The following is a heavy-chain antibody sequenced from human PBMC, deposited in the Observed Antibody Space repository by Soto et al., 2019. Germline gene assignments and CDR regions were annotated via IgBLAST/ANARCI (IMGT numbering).Heavy chain of an antibody. J-gene: IGHJ3*02. CDR3: ARVMLRREINWGDAFDI. V-gene: IGHV3-21*01. CDR2: ISSSSSYI. D-gene: IGHD7-27*01. CDR1: GFTFSSYS. Sequence: TGGSLRLSCAASGFTFSSYSMNWVRQAPGKGLEWVSSISSSSSYIYYADSVKGRFTISRDNAKNSLYLQMNSLRAEDTAVYYWARVMLRREINWGDAFDIWGQGTMVTVSS.